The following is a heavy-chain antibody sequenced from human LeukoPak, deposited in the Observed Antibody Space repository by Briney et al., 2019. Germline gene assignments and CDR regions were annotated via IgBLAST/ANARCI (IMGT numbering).Heavy chain of an antibody. CDR1: GFTFSSYG. V-gene: IGHV3-30*02. CDR3: AKGTVGAYEIDH. CDR2: IRYDGNNK. J-gene: IGHJ4*02. Sequence: GGSLRLSCAASGFTFSSYGLHWVRQAPGRGQEWVAFIRYDGNNKYYADSVKGRFTISRDNSKNTLYLQMNSLRTEDTAVYYCAKGTVGAYEIDHWGQGTLVTVFS. D-gene: IGHD1-26*01.